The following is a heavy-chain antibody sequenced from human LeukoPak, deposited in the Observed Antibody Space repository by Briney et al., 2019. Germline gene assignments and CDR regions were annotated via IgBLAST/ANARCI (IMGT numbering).Heavy chain of an antibody. CDR3: ARGRRGYSYGSATGGRYYYYMDV. CDR2: IYYSGST. V-gene: IGHV4-39*07. J-gene: IGHJ6*03. D-gene: IGHD5-18*01. CDR1: GGSISSSSYY. Sequence: PSETLSLTCTVSGGSISSSSYYWGWIRQPPGKGLEWIGSIYYSGSTYYNPSLKSRVTISVDTSKNQFSLKLSSVTAADTAVYYCARGRRGYSYGSATGGRYYYYMDVWGKGTTVTVSS.